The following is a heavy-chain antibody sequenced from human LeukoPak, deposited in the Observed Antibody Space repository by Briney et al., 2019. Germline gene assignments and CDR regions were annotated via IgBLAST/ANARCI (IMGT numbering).Heavy chain of an antibody. CDR3: AADNEDYDSSGYYY. Sequence: ASVKVSCKASGFTFTSSAMQWVRQARGQRLEWIGWIVVGSGNTNYAQKFQERVTITRDMFTSTAYMELSSLRSEDTAVYYCAADNEDYDSSGYYYWGQGTLVTVSS. CDR1: GFTFTSSA. J-gene: IGHJ4*02. D-gene: IGHD3-22*01. V-gene: IGHV1-58*02. CDR2: IVVGSGNT.